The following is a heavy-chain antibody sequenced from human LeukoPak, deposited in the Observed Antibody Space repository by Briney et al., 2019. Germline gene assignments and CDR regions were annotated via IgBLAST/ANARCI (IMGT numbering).Heavy chain of an antibody. D-gene: IGHD2-15*01. V-gene: IGHV3-15*01. CDR1: GFTFSTYW. CDR2: IKSKTDGGTT. Sequence: KTGGSLRLSCAASGFTFSTYWMSWVRQAPGKGLEWVGRIKSKTDGGTTDYAAPVKGRFTISRDDSKNTLYLQMNSLKTEDTAVYYCTTGGIVVVVAATGNWFDPWGQGTLVTVSS. J-gene: IGHJ5*02. CDR3: TTGGIVVVVAATGNWFDP.